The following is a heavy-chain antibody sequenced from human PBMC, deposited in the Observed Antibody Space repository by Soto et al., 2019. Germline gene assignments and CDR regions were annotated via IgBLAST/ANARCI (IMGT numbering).Heavy chain of an antibody. J-gene: IGHJ6*02. V-gene: IGHV1-3*01. Sequence: ASVKVSCKASGYTFTSYGIHWVRQAPGQRLEWTGWINAGNANTKYSEKFQGRVTITRDTSARTAYLEVSSLRSEDTAVYYCARDPNVSSAYYHHYYYGMDVCGQGTTVTVSS. CDR1: GYTFTSYG. CDR3: ARDPNVSSAYYHHYYYGMDV. D-gene: IGHD3-22*01. CDR2: INAGNANT.